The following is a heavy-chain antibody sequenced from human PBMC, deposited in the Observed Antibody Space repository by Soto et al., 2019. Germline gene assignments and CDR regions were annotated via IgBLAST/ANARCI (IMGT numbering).Heavy chain of an antibody. CDR2: ISSSSSYI. CDR1: GFTFSSYS. V-gene: IGHV3-21*04. CDR3: ARWDYSDSSGYYPAFDY. D-gene: IGHD3-22*01. J-gene: IGHJ4*02. Sequence: GGSLRLSCAASGFTFSSYSMNWVRQAPGKGLEWVSSISSSSSYIYYADSVKGRFTISRDNAKNSLYLQMNSLRAEDTAVYYCARWDYSDSSGYYPAFDYWGQGTLVTVSS.